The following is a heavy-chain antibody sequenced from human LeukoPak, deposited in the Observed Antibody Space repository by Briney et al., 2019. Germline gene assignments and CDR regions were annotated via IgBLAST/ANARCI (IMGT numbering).Heavy chain of an antibody. Sequence: GGSLRLSCAASGFTFSSYEMNWVRQAPGKGLEWVSYISSSGSTIYYADSVKGRLTISRDNAKNSLYLQMNSLRAEDTAVYYSARGSPTYYYGSGSSTLGIWGQGTMVTVSS. CDR3: ARGSPTYYYGSGSSTLGI. V-gene: IGHV3-48*03. CDR1: GFTFSSYE. D-gene: IGHD3-10*01. J-gene: IGHJ3*02. CDR2: ISSSGSTI.